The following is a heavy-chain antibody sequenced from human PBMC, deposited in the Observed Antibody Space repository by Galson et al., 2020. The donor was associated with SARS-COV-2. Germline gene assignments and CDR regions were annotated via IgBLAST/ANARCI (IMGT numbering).Heavy chain of an antibody. CDR1: RFTFDDYA. D-gene: IGHD1-26*01. CDR2: ISWNSGSI. Sequence: SLKISCAASRFTFDDYAMHWVRQAQGKGLEWVSGISWNSGSIGYADSVKGRFTISRDNAKNSLYLQMNSLRAEDTALYYCATFGELPFDYWGQGTLVTVSS. J-gene: IGHJ4*02. V-gene: IGHV3-9*01. CDR3: ATFGELPFDY.